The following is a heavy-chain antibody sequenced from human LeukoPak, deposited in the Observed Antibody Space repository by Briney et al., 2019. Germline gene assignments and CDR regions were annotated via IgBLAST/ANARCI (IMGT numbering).Heavy chain of an antibody. V-gene: IGHV3-30*02. J-gene: IGHJ4*02. CDR3: AKGDSN. CDR1: GFIFSNYG. D-gene: IGHD6-13*01. CDR2: IRNDIPKDGINK. Sequence: PGGSLRLSCTTSGFIFSNYGMHWVRQAPSKGLEWVALIRNDIPKDGINKYYADSVRGRFTISRDNSKNTVYLQMNSLRVADTAMYYCAKGDSNWGQGTLVTVSS.